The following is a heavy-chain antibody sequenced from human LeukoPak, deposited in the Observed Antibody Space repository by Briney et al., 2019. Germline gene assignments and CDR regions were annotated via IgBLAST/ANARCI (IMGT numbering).Heavy chain of an antibody. CDR1: GYTFTSYG. CDR3: ARDRVGWGRQGAFDY. Sequence: EASVKVSCKASGYTFTSYGISWVRQAPGQGLEWMGWISAYNGNTNYAQKLQGRVTMTTDTSTSTAYMELRSLRSDDTAVYYCARDRVGWGRQGAFDYWGQGTLVTVSS. V-gene: IGHV1-18*01. D-gene: IGHD2-21*02. J-gene: IGHJ4*02. CDR2: ISAYNGNT.